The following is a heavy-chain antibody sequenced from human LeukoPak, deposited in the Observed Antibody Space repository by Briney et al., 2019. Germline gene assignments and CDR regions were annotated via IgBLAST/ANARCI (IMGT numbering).Heavy chain of an antibody. D-gene: IGHD3-3*01. CDR2: IYYSGNT. CDR1: GGSISSSSYY. J-gene: IGHJ5*02. Sequence: PSETLSLXCTVSGGSISSSSYYWRWIRQPPGKGLEWIGSIYYSGNTYYNPSLKSRVTISVHTSNHHFSLKLSSVTAADTAVYYCARHLSGITIFGVVGFDPWGQGTLVTVYS. V-gene: IGHV4-39*01. CDR3: ARHLSGITIFGVVGFDP.